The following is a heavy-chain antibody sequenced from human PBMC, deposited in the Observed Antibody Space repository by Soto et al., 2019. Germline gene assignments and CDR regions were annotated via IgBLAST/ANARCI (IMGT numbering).Heavy chain of an antibody. CDR1: GFTFTNYA. CDR3: AKERAARGIDY. Sequence: EVQLLESGGGLVQPGGSLRLSCAASGFTFTNYAMTWVRQAPGKGLEWVSTISPSGGNTYFEDSVKGRFTISRDNSENTVYLQMNSLRAEDTAMYYCAKERAARGIDYWGQGALVTVSS. D-gene: IGHD6-6*01. CDR2: ISPSGGNT. V-gene: IGHV3-23*01. J-gene: IGHJ4*02.